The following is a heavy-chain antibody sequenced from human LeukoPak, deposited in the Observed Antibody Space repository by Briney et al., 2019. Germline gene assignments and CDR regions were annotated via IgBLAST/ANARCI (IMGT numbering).Heavy chain of an antibody. CDR3: ARAIYSSGWYVFDY. CDR1: GGSFSGYY. CDR2: INHSGST. J-gene: IGHJ4*02. Sequence: PSGTLSLTCAVYGGSFSGYYWSWIRQPPGKGLEWIGEINHSGSTNYNPSLKSRVTISVDTSKNQFSLKLSSVTAADTAVYYCARAIYSSGWYVFDYWGQGTLVTVSS. D-gene: IGHD6-19*01. V-gene: IGHV4-34*01.